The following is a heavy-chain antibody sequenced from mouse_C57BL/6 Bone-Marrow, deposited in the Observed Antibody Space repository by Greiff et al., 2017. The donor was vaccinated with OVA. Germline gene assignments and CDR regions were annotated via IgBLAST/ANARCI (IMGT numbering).Heavy chain of an antibody. CDR3: ARPMDYDYDRFAD. V-gene: IGHV5-17*01. J-gene: IGHJ3*01. D-gene: IGHD2-4*01. CDR2: ISSGSSTI. CDR1: GFTFSDYG. Sequence: EVKLMESGGGLVKPGGSLKLSCAASGFTFSDYGMHWVRQAPEKGLEWVAYISSGSSTIYYADTVKGRFTISRDNAKNTLFLQMTSLRSEDTAMYYCARPMDYDYDRFADWGQGTLVTVSA.